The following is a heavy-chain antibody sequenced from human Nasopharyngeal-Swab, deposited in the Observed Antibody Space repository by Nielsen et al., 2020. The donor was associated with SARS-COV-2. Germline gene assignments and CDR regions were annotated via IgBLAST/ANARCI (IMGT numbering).Heavy chain of an antibody. J-gene: IGHJ4*02. Sequence: GESLKISCAGSGFIFSNYWMYWVRQAPGKGLEWVSAISGSGGSTYYADSVKGRFTISRDNSKNTLYLQMNSLRAEDTAVYYCAKAGGITMIVVVRRYYFDYWGQGTLVTVSS. V-gene: IGHV3-23*01. D-gene: IGHD3-22*01. CDR1: GFIFSNYW. CDR2: ISGSGGST. CDR3: AKAGGITMIVVVRRYYFDY.